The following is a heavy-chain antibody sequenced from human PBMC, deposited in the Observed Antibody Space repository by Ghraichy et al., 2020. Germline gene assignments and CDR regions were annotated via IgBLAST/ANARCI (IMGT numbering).Heavy chain of an antibody. CDR3: ARHIDHGGNSLYYGMDV. J-gene: IGHJ6*02. CDR2: IFHSGSA. CDR1: GGSLSYYY. Sequence: SETLSLTCTVSGGSLSYYYWSWIRQPPGKGLEWIGFIFHSGSANYNPSPSLKSRVTMSVDTSQNQFSLKLNSVTAADTAVYYCARHIDHGGNSLYYGMDVWGQGTTVTVSS. V-gene: IGHV4-59*08. D-gene: IGHD4-23*01.